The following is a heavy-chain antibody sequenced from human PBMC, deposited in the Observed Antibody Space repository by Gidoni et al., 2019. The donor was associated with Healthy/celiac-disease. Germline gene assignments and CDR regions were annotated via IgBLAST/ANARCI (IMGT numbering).Heavy chain of an antibody. V-gene: IGHV4-34*01. CDR2: INHSGST. D-gene: IGHD6-6*01. Sequence: INHSGSTNYNPSLKSRVTISVDTSKNQFSLKLSSVTAADTAVYYCAKGAYSSSSGYWGQGTLVTVSS. J-gene: IGHJ4*02. CDR3: AKGAYSSSSGY.